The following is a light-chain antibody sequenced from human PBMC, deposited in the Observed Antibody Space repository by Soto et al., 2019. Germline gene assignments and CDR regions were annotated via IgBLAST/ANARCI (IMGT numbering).Light chain of an antibody. Sequence: EIVLAHSPGTLSLSPGERATLSCRASQSVSSSYLAWYQQKPGQAPRIXIYGASSRATGIPDRFSGSGSGTDFTLTINRLEPEDFAVYFCQKYGSSSVTXGQGTKVDIK. V-gene: IGKV3-20*01. CDR3: QKYGSSSVT. J-gene: IGKJ2*01. CDR2: GAS. CDR1: QSVSSSY.